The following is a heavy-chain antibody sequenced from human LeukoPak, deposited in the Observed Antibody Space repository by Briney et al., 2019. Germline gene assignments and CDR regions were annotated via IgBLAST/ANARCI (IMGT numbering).Heavy chain of an antibody. CDR2: IYSGGST. J-gene: IGHJ4*02. V-gene: IGHV3-66*01. Sequence: PEGSLRLSCSASGFIFNTYAMHWVRQAPGKGLEWVSVIYSGGSTYYAASVKGRFNNTRDNSKNTLYLQMNSLRAEDTAVYYCARERGYGYFDSWGQGTLVTVSS. CDR1: GFIFNTYA. D-gene: IGHD2-15*01. CDR3: ARERGYGYFDS.